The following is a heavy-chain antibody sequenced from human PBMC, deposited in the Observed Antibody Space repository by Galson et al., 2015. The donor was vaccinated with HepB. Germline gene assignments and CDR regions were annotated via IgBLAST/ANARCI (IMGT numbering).Heavy chain of an antibody. CDR3: ARVSFYEGGHYGRFGY. V-gene: IGHV1-18*01. CDR1: GYTLTNYD. D-gene: IGHD2/OR15-2a*01. J-gene: IGHJ4*02. CDR2: IGGYSGNT. Sequence: SVKVSCKASGYTLTNYDISWVRQAPGQGLEWMGWIGGYSGNTKYAQKLQGRVTMTTDTSTNTASMELRSLRSDDTAVYYCARVSFYEGGHYGRFGYWGQGTLVTVSS.